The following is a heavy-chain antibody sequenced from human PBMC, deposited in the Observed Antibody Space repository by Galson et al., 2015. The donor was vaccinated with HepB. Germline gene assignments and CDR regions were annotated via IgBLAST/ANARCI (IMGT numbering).Heavy chain of an antibody. D-gene: IGHD3-16*01. V-gene: IGHV3-30*02. J-gene: IGHJ4*02. CDR1: GFTFSSYG. CDR2: IRYDGSNK. Sequence: SLRLSCAASGFTFSSYGMHWVRQAPGKGLEWVAFIRYDGSNKYYADSAKGRFTISRDNSKNTLFLQMNSLRAEDTAVYYCAKGYGGGQGVDYWGQGTLVTVSS. CDR3: AKGYGGGQGVDY.